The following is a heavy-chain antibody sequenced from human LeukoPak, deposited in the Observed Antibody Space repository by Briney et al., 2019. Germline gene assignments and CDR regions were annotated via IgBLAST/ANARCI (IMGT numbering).Heavy chain of an antibody. CDR3: ARHKRAVAGVIPKWFDP. V-gene: IGHV1-18*01. D-gene: IGHD6-19*01. Sequence: ASVKVSCKASGHTFTSYGISWVRQAPGQGLEWMGWISAYNGHTNYAQKFQGRVTMTTDTSTSTAYMDLRSLRSDDTALYYCARHKRAVAGVIPKWFDPWGQGTLVTVSS. CDR2: ISAYNGHT. J-gene: IGHJ5*02. CDR1: GHTFTSYG.